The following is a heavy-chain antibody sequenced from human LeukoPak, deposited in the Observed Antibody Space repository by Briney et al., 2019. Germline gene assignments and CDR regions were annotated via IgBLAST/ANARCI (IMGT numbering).Heavy chain of an antibody. CDR2: ISAYNSNK. CDR3: VRHIKPAGPWDGMDV. Sequence: ASVKVSCKASGYTFTSNYIHWVRQAPGQGLEWVAWISAYNSNKNSAEKFQGRVTMTIDTSTSTAYMELRSLKSDDTAVYYCVRHIKPAGPWDGMDVWGQGTTVIVSS. CDR1: GYTFTSNY. D-gene: IGHD1-26*01. J-gene: IGHJ6*02. V-gene: IGHV1-18*04.